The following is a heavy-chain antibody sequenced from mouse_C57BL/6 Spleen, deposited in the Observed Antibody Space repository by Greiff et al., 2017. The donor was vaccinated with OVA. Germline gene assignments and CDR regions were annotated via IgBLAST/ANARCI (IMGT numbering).Heavy chain of an antibody. J-gene: IGHJ4*01. Sequence: DVKLQESGPGLVKPSQSLSLTCSVTGYSITSGYYWNWIRQFPGNKLEWMGYISYDGSNNYNPSLKNRISITRDTSKNPFFLKLNSVTTEDTATYYCARDDYDGAYYAMDYWGQGTSVTVSS. CDR3: ARDDYDGAYYAMDY. D-gene: IGHD2-4*01. CDR1: GYSITSGYY. V-gene: IGHV3-6*01. CDR2: ISYDGSN.